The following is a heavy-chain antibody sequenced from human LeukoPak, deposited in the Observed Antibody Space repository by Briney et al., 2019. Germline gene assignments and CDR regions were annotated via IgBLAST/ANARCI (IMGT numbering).Heavy chain of an antibody. CDR2: ISSSGSII. J-gene: IGHJ4*02. CDR1: GFTFSSYE. D-gene: IGHD2-2*01. Sequence: GGSLRLSCAASGFTFSSYEMNWVRQAPGKGLEWVSYISSSGSIIYYADSVKGRFTISRDNAKNSLYLQMNSLRAEDTAVYYCARLLGYCSSTSCPSDYWGQGTLVTVSS. V-gene: IGHV3-48*03. CDR3: ARLLGYCSSTSCPSDY.